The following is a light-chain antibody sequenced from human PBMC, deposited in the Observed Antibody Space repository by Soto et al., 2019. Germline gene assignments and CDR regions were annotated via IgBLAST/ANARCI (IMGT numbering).Light chain of an antibody. V-gene: IGKV3-15*01. CDR2: GAS. CDR3: QQYNKWPRT. Sequence: IVMTQSPATLSVSPGERATLSCRASQSVSSNLAWYQQKPGQAPRLLIYGASTRATGIPARFSGSGSGTEFTLTISSLQSEDFAVYYCQQYNKWPRTFGQGIKVEIX. CDR1: QSVSSN. J-gene: IGKJ1*01.